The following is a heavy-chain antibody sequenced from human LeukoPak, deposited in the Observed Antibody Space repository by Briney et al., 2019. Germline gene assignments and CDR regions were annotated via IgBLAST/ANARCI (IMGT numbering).Heavy chain of an antibody. CDR3: AKDLGTYYDFWSGYFYYYYMDV. CDR2: INDGGGST. D-gene: IGHD3-3*01. CDR1: GFTFSTYA. J-gene: IGHJ6*03. V-gene: IGHV3-23*01. Sequence: GGSLRLSCAASGFTFSTYAMSWVRQAPGKGLEWVSTINDGGGSTYYVDSVKGRFTISRDNSKSTLYLQMNSLRAEDTAVYYCAKDLGTYYDFWSGYFYYYYMDVWGKGTTVTVSS.